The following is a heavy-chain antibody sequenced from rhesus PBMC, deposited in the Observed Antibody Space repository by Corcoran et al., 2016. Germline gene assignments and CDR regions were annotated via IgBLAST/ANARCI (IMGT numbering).Heavy chain of an antibody. CDR2: ISGSTGRT. Sequence: QVQLQESGPGLVKPSETLSLTCAVSGGSVSSSNWWSWNRQPPGKGLEWIGYISGSTGRTYYNPSLKSRFTISTDPSKTQFSLKLTSVTAADTAVYYCARDRSSGWSMALWGQGVLVTVSS. D-gene: IGHD6S26*01. CDR3: ARDRSSGWSMAL. J-gene: IGHJ4*01. V-gene: IGHV4-65*01. CDR1: GGSVSSSNW.